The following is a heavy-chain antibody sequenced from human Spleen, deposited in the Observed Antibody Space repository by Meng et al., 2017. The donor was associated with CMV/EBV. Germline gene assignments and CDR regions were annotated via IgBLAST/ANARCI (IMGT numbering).Heavy chain of an antibody. Sequence: GAISSYAIRWVRQATGQGLEWMGGITHIFGPQNYAQKFQGRVTITTDESTSAAYMELSSLRSEDTAVYYCARVESSSIFGVITYFDYWGQGILVTVSS. CDR2: ITHIFGPQ. CDR1: GAISSYA. V-gene: IGHV1-69*05. D-gene: IGHD3-3*01. J-gene: IGHJ4*02. CDR3: ARVESSSIFGVITYFDY.